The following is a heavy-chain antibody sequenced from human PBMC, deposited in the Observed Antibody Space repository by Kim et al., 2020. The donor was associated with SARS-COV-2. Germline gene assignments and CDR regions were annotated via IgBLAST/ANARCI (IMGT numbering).Heavy chain of an antibody. V-gene: IGHV3-33*01. CDR3: VRDIGTYPPNWFDP. D-gene: IGHD3-10*01. CDR2: IWYDGSNK. CDR1: GFTFSSYG. J-gene: IGHJ5*02. Sequence: GGSLRLSCAASGFTFSSYGMHWVRQAPGKGLEWVAIIWYDGSNKYHADSVKGRFTISRDDSKNMRYLQRNSLRAEDTAGYYVVRDIGTYPPNWFDPWGQG.